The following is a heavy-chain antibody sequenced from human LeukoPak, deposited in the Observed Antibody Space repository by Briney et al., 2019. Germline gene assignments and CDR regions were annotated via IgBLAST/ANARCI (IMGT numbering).Heavy chain of an antibody. D-gene: IGHD6-19*01. CDR1: GDSVSSNSAA. J-gene: IGHJ4*02. V-gene: IGHV6-1*01. CDR3: ARADGGRIAVAGNFDY. Sequence: SQTLSLTCAISGDSVSSNSAAWNWIRQSPSRGLEWLGRTYYRSKWYNDYAVSVKSRITINPDTSKNQFSLQLNSVTPEDTAVYYCARADGGRIAVAGNFDYWGQGTLVTVSS. CDR2: TYYRSKWYN.